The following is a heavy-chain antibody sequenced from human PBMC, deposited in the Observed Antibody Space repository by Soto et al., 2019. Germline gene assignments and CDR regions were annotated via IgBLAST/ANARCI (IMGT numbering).Heavy chain of an antibody. D-gene: IGHD6-13*01. V-gene: IGHV1-69*13. J-gene: IGHJ4*02. CDR2: IIPIFGTA. CDR1: GGTFSSYA. CDR3: ARDRDSSSWYDY. Sequence: GASVKVSCKASGGTFSSYAISWVRQAPGQGLEWMGGIIPIFGTANYAQKFQGKVTITADESTSTAYMELSSLRSEDTAVYYCARDRDSSSWYDYWGQGTLVTVSS.